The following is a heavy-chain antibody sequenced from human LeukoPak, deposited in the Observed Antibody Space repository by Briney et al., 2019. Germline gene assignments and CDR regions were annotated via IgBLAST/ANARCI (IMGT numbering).Heavy chain of an antibody. Sequence: ASVKVSCTASGYRFTSYYMHWVRQAPGQGLEWMGIINPSGGSTIYAQKFQDRVSMTRDTSTNTVYMELSSLSSEDTAVYYCARGGEYQSLDDFWGQGTLVTVSS. V-gene: IGHV1-46*01. CDR3: ARGGEYQSLDDF. D-gene: IGHD2-2*01. CDR1: GYRFTSYY. CDR2: INPSGGST. J-gene: IGHJ4*02.